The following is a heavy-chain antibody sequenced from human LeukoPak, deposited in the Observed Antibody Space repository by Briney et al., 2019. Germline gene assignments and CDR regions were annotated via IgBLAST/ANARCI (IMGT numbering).Heavy chain of an antibody. D-gene: IGHD5-18*01. CDR1: GLPFGSFA. CDR2: ISYDGSNK. J-gene: IGHJ4*02. V-gene: IGHV3-30-3*01. Sequence: GGSRDLSWAASGLPFGSFAMHWVRQAPGKGRGWVEVISYDGSNKYYADSVKGRFTISRDNSKNTLYLQMNSLRAEDTAVYYCARDSGYSYDSGTLDYWGQGTLVTVSS. CDR3: ARDSGYSYDSGTLDY.